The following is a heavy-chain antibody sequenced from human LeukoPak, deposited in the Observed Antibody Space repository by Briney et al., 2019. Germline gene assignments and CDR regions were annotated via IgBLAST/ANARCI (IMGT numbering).Heavy chain of an antibody. J-gene: IGHJ4*02. Sequence: PSETLSLTCAVYGGSFSGYYWSWIRQPPGKGLEWIGEINHSGSTNYNPSLKSRVTISVDTSKNQFSLKLSSVTAADTAVYYCARDSVGATAIDYWGQGTLVTVSS. D-gene: IGHD1-26*01. CDR1: GGSFSGYY. CDR2: INHSGST. CDR3: ARDSVGATAIDY. V-gene: IGHV4-34*01.